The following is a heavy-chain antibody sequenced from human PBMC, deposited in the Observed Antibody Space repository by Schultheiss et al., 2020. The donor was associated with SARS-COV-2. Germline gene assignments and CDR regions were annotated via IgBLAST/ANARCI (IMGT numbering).Heavy chain of an antibody. D-gene: IGHD4-11*01. CDR2: IYHNVNS. J-gene: IGHJ4*02. CDR3: ARRRQDTNAYSYFDS. Sequence: SETLSLTCTVSSGSLIPYYWSWIRQPPGKGLEWIGYIYHNVNSWYNPSLKSRVTISGDASKNQFSLTLDSVTAADTAVYYCARRRQDTNAYSYFDSWGQGTLVTVSS. V-gene: IGHV4-59*08. CDR1: SGSLIPYY.